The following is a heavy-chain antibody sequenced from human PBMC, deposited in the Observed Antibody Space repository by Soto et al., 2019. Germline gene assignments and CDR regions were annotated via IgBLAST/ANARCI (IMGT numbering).Heavy chain of an antibody. V-gene: IGHV4-39*01. J-gene: IGHJ6*02. CDR2: IYYSGST. CDR1: GGCISSSSYY. CDR3: ASRTGTTFYDYYYGMDV. Sequence: PSETLSLTCTVSGGCISSSSYYWGWIRQPPGKGLEWIGSIYYSGSTYYNPSLKSRVTISVDTSKNQFSLKLSSVPAAGTAVYYCASRTGTTFYDYYYGMDVWGQGTTVTVSS. D-gene: IGHD1-7*01.